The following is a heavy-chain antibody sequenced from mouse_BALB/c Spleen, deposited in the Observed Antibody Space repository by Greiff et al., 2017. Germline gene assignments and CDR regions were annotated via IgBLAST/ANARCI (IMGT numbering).Heavy chain of an antibody. Sequence: EVKVEESGGGLVQPGGSMKLSCVASGFTFSNYWTNWVRQSPEKGLEWGAEIRLKSNNYATHYAESVKGRFTISRDDSKSSVYLQMNNLRAEDTGIYYCTNGYYAMDYWGQGTSVTVSS. CDR3: TNGYYAMDY. CDR1: GFTFSNYW. CDR2: IRLKSNNYAT. J-gene: IGHJ4*01. V-gene: IGHV6-6*02.